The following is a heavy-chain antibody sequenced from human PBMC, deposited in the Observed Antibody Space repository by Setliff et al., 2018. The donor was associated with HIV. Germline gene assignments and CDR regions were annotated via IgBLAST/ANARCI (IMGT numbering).Heavy chain of an antibody. CDR1: GFIFSDAW. D-gene: IGHD3-22*01. J-gene: IGHJ4*02. V-gene: IGHV3-20*04. Sequence: GGSLRLSCAASGFIFSDAWMSWVRPAPGKGLEWVSGMNWNCDALGYADAVKGRFTISRDNAKNSLYLHMNGLRAEDTAVYYCARGDTGVYYYVYPDFWGQGTLVTVSS. CDR2: MNWNCDAL. CDR3: ARGDTGVYYYVYPDF.